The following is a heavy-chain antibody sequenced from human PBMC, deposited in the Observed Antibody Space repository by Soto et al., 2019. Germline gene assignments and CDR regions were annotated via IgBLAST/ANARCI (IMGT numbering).Heavy chain of an antibody. CDR1: GFTFSNYV. V-gene: IGHV3-23*01. CDR2: ITGSGRGT. CDR3: AKGSQRDTPDYFDY. J-gene: IGHJ4*02. D-gene: IGHD6-25*01. Sequence: GGSLRLSCAASGFTFSNYVLSWVRQAPGKGLEWVSSITGSGRGTYYADSVMGRFTISRDNSKDTLSLQMDSLRAGDTAVYYCAKGSQRDTPDYFDYWGQGALVTVSS.